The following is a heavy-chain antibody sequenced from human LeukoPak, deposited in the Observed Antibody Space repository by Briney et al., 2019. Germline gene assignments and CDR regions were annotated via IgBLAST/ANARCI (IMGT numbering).Heavy chain of an antibody. CDR3: ARREGRTQSFDY. CDR2: IYYSGST. CDR1: GGSISSYY. D-gene: IGHD1-14*01. J-gene: IGHJ4*02. V-gene: IGHV4-59*08. Sequence: SETLPLTCTVSGGSISSYYWSWIRQPPGKGLEWIGYIYYSGSTNYNPSLKSRVTISVDTSKNQFSLKLSSVTAADTAVYYCARREGRTQSFDYWGQGTLVTVSS.